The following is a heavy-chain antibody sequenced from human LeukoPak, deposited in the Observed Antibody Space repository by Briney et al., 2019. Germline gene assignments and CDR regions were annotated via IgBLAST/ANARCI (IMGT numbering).Heavy chain of an antibody. J-gene: IGHJ4*02. Sequence: PGGSLRLSCAASGFTFSSYAMSWVRQAPGQGLEWGSAISGSGGSTYYADSVKGRFTISRDNSKNTLYRQMNSLRAEGTAVYYCAKVRDSSSWYKLYYFDYWGQGTLVTVSS. V-gene: IGHV3-23*01. CDR3: AKVRDSSSWYKLYYFDY. CDR2: ISGSGGST. D-gene: IGHD6-13*01. CDR1: GFTFSSYA.